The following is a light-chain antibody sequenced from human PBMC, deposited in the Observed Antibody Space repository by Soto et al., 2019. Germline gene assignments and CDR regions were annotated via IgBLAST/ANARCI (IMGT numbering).Light chain of an antibody. CDR2: SAS. Sequence: DIQLTQSPSSLSVSFGDRVTFSCRASQSISIYLNWYQQRPGKAPKLLIDSASTWQTGVPSRFSGSGSETDFTLTINNLQPEDCATYYCQQSYSSPPYTCGQGTKLEIK. V-gene: IGKV1-39*01. CDR3: QQSYSSPPYT. J-gene: IGKJ2*01. CDR1: QSISIY.